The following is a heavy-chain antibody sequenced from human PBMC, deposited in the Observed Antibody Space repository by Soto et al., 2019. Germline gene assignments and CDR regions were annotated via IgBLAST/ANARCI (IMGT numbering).Heavy chain of an antibody. D-gene: IGHD4-17*01. V-gene: IGHV1-8*01. Sequence: QVQLVQSGAEVKKPGASVKVSCKASGYTFTSYDINWVRQATGQGLEWMGWMNPNSGNTGYAQKCQGRVTMTXXTXIXXAYMELSSLRSEDTAVYYCARDYGDYALYYYGMDVWGQGTTVTVSS. CDR1: GYTFTSYD. CDR2: MNPNSGNT. J-gene: IGHJ6*02. CDR3: ARDYGDYALYYYGMDV.